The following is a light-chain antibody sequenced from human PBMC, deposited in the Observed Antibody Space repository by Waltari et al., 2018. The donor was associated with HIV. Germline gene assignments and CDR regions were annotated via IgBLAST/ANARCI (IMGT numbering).Light chain of an antibody. CDR1: NIGSKS. V-gene: IGLV3-21*02. CDR2: DDI. CDR3: QVWDSSSDHL. Sequence: SYVPTQPPSVSVAPGQTARITCGGNNIGSKSVHWYQQKPGLAPVLVIYDDIGRPSGIPERFSGSNSGNTATLTISRVEAGDEADYYCQVWDSSSDHLFGGGTKVTVL. J-gene: IGLJ2*01.